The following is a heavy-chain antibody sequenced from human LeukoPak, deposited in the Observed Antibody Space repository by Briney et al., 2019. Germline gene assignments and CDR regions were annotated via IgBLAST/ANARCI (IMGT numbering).Heavy chain of an antibody. CDR2: IKQDGSEK. J-gene: IGHJ4*02. Sequence: GGSLRLSCAASGFTISSYWMSWVRQAPGKGLEWVANIKQDGSEKYYVDSVKGRFTISRDNAKNSVYLQMNSLRAEDTAVYYCAREQVAVTGGDYWGQGTLVTVSS. V-gene: IGHV3-7*04. CDR3: AREQVAVTGGDY. D-gene: IGHD6-19*01. CDR1: GFTISSYW.